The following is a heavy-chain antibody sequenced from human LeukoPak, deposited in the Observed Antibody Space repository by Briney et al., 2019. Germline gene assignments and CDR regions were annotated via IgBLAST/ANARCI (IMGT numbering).Heavy chain of an antibody. CDR3: ARCPKD. CDR1: GGSFSGYY. Sequence: SETLSLTCAVYGGSFSGYYWSWIRQPPGKGLEWIGEINHSGSTNYNPSLKSRVTISVDTSKNQFSLKLSSVTAADTAVYYCARCPKDRGQGTLVTVSS. CDR2: INHSGST. J-gene: IGHJ4*02. V-gene: IGHV4-34*01.